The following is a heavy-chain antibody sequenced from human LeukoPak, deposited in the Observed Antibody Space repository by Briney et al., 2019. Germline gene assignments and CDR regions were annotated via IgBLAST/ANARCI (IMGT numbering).Heavy chain of an antibody. J-gene: IGHJ5*02. CDR1: GYTFTGYY. CDR2: INPNSGGT. V-gene: IGHV1-2*04. D-gene: IGHD2-2*01. Sequence: ASVKVSCKASGYTFTGYYMHWVRQAPGQGLEWMGWINPNSGGTNYAQKFQGWVTMTRDTSISTAYMELSRLRSDDTAVYYCARGGSEDIVVVPAAEGIWFDPWGQGTLVTVSS. CDR3: ARGGSEDIVVVPAAEGIWFDP.